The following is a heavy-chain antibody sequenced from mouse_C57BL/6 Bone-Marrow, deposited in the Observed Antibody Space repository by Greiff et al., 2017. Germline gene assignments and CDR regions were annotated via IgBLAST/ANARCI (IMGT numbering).Heavy chain of an antibody. Sequence: VQLQESGAELARPGASVKLSCKASGYTFTSYGISWVKQRTGQGLEWIGEIYPRSGNTYYNEKFKGKATLSADKSSSTAYMGLRSLTSEDSAVYFCASPHYYGSSPHWYFDVWGTGTTVTVSS. CDR1: GYTFTSYG. D-gene: IGHD1-1*01. CDR2: IYPRSGNT. CDR3: ASPHYYGSSPHWYFDV. V-gene: IGHV1-81*01. J-gene: IGHJ1*03.